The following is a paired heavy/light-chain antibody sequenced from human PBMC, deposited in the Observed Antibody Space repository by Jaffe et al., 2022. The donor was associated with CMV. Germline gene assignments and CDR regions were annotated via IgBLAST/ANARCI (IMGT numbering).Light chain of an antibody. CDR2: GKN. J-gene: IGLJ3*02. CDR1: ILRTSY. CDR3: NSRDSSANHLV. Sequence: SSELTQDPAVSVALGQTVRITCQGDILRTSYATWYQQKPGQAPVLVLFGKNIRPSGIPDRFSGSYLGNTASLTITGAQAEDEADYYCNSRDSSANHLVFGGGTKLTVL. V-gene: IGLV3-19*01.
Heavy chain of an antibody. Sequence: EVQLLESGGGLVQPGGSLRLSCAVSGFTFRASAMSWVRQAPGKGLEWVSGISVSGDNTYYADSVKGRFTIFRENSKNTLFLQMNSLGAEDTALYYCAKDGYNFGDYFDYWGQGALVTVSS. J-gene: IGHJ4*02. CDR2: ISVSGDNT. D-gene: IGHD5-12*01. V-gene: IGHV3-23*01. CDR1: GFTFRASA. CDR3: AKDGYNFGDYFDY.